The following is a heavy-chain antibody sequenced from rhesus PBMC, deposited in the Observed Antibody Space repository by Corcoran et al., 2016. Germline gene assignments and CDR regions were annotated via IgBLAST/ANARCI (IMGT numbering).Heavy chain of an antibody. D-gene: IGHD6-31*01. V-gene: IGHV4-169*02. Sequence: QLQLQESGPGLVKPSETLSVTCAVSGGSISSSYWSWIRQAPGKGLEWIGYIYGSGSSTNYNPSLKSRVTLSVDTSQSQLSLKLSSVTTADTAVYYCARDGSSGWYWAYWGQGVLVTVSS. CDR3: ARDGSSGWYWAY. CDR2: IYGSGSST. J-gene: IGHJ4*01. CDR1: GGSISSSY.